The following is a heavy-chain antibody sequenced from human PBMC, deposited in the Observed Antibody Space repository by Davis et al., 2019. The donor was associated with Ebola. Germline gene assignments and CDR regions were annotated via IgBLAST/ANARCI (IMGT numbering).Heavy chain of an antibody. D-gene: IGHD6-19*01. J-gene: IGHJ4*02. CDR3: ARLDSSGWRPFDY. CDR1: GYTFGSHW. V-gene: IGHV5-51*01. CDR2: IYPGDGDT. Sequence: GESLKISCQASGYTFGSHWIVWVRQVPGRGLEWMGLIYPGDGDTRYSQAFQGRVTISVDKSTNTAFLQLRSLKASDTAMYYCARLDSSGWRPFDYWGQGTLVTVSS.